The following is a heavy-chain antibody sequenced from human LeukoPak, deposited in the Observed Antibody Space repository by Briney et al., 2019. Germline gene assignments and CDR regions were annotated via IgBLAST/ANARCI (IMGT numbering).Heavy chain of an antibody. CDR1: GYTFTNYW. Sequence: GESLKISCKTSGYTFTNYWIGWVRQMPGKGLEWMGILYPGPGAGPGGSNPIYSPSFQGQVTISADNSITTAYLQWSSVKASDTAMYYCARHSTRPNWXXPIDYWGQGTLVTVSS. D-gene: IGHD6-6*01. CDR2: LYPGPGAGPGGSNP. CDR3: ARHSTRPNWXXPIDY. V-gene: IGHV5-51*01. J-gene: IGHJ4*02.